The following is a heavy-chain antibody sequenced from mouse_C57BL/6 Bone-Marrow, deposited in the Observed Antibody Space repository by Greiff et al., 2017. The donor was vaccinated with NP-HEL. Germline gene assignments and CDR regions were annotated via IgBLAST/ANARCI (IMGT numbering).Heavy chain of an antibody. V-gene: IGHV14-4*01. J-gene: IGHJ2*01. Sequence: EVHLVESGAELVRPGASVKLSCTASGFNIKDDYMHWVKQRPEQGLEWIGWIDPENGDTEYASKFQGKATITADTSSNTAYLQLSSLTSEDTAVYYCTTSGYSEGFDYWGQGTTLTVSS. D-gene: IGHD2-12*01. CDR2: IDPENGDT. CDR1: GFNIKDDY. CDR3: TTSGYSEGFDY.